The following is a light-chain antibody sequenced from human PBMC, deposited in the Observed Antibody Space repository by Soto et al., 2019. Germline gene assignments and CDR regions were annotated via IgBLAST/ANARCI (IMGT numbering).Light chain of an antibody. J-gene: IGKJ2*01. CDR2: GAS. CDR1: QSVSSSY. V-gene: IGKV3-20*01. Sequence: DIVLTQSPGTLSLSPGERATLSCRASQSVSSSYLAWYQQKPGQAPRLLIYGASSRATGIPDRFSGSGSGTDFTLTINRLDLEDFAVYYCHQYGSSPYTFGQGTKLEI. CDR3: HQYGSSPYT.